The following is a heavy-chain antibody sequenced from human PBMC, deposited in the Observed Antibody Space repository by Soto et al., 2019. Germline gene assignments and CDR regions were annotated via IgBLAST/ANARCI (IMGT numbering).Heavy chain of an antibody. D-gene: IGHD3-16*02. CDR1: GGSFSGYY. CDR3: ARTRLYYDYIWGSYPPSDAFDI. J-gene: IGHJ3*02. V-gene: IGHV4-34*01. CDR2: INHSGST. Sequence: QVQLQQWGAGLLKPSETLSLTCAVYGGSFSGYYWSWIRPPPGKGLEWIGEINHSGSTNYNPSLKSRVTLTVDTSKNQFSLKLSSVTAADTAVYCCARTRLYYDYIWGSYPPSDAFDIWGQGTMVTVSS.